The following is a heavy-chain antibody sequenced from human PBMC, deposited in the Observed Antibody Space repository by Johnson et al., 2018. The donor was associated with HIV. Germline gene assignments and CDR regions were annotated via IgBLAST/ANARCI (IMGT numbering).Heavy chain of an antibody. CDR2: ISYDGSNK. J-gene: IGHJ3*01. V-gene: IGHV3-30-3*02. CDR1: GFTFSSYA. D-gene: IGHD3-16*01. Sequence: QEQLVESGGGVVQPGRSLRLSCAASGFTFSSYAMHWVRQAPGKGLEWVAVISYDGSNKYYADSVKGRFNISRDNSKNTLYLQMNSLRAEDSALYYCAKPPSMGADAFDVWGQGTMVTVSS. CDR3: AKPPSMGADAFDV.